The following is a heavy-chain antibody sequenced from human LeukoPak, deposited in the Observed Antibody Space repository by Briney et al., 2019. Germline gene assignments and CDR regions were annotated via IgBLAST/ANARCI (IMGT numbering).Heavy chain of an antibody. CDR1: GYIYTSYV. V-gene: IGHV1-18*04. CDR2: ISAYNGNT. CDR3: ARGGNRYSGYDCAY. D-gene: IGHD5-12*01. J-gene: IGHJ4*02. Sequence: ASVKVSCKASGYIYTSYVISCVRQAPGQGLEWMGGISAYNGNTNYAQKLQGRVTMTTDTSTSTAYMELRSLRSDDTAVYYCARGGNRYSGYDCAYWGQGTLVTVSS.